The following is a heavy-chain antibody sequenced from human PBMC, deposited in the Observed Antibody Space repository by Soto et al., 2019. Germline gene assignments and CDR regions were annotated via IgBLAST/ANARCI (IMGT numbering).Heavy chain of an antibody. CDR2: IIPILGIA. CDR1: GGTFSSYT. D-gene: IGHD2-21*01. CDR3: ARVYGGGYMGAFDI. J-gene: IGHJ3*02. Sequence: QVQLVQSGAEVKKPGSSVKVSCKASGGTFSSYTISWVRQAPGQGLDWMGRIIPILGIANYAQKFQGRVTITADKSTSTAYMELSSLRSEDTAVYYCARVYGGGYMGAFDIWGQGTMVTVSS. V-gene: IGHV1-69*02.